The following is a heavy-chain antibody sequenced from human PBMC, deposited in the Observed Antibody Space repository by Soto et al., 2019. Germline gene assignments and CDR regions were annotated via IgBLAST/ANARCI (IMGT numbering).Heavy chain of an antibody. CDR3: ARDFGASRPMYWFDP. Sequence: PGGSLRLSCSASGFTFSSYAMHWVRQAPGKGLEYVSAISSNGGSTYYADSVKGRFTISRDNSKNTLYLQMSSLRAEDTAVYYCARDFGASRPMYWFDPWGQGTLVTVSS. D-gene: IGHD3-16*01. CDR1: GFTFSSYA. J-gene: IGHJ5*02. V-gene: IGHV3-64D*06. CDR2: ISSNGGST.